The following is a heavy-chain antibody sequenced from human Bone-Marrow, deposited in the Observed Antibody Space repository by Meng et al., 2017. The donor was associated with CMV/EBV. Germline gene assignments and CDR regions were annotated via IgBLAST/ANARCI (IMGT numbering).Heavy chain of an antibody. CDR2: IKSKTDGGTT. CDR3: TTDLGYQDAFDI. CDR1: GFTFSSYS. J-gene: IGHJ3*02. Sequence: GGSLRLSCAASGFTFSSYSMNWVRQAPGKGLEWVGRIKSKTDGGTTDYAAPVKGRFTISRDDSKNTLYLQMNSLKTEDTAVYYCTTDLGYQDAFDIWGQGTMVTVSS. V-gene: IGHV3-15*01. D-gene: IGHD2-2*01.